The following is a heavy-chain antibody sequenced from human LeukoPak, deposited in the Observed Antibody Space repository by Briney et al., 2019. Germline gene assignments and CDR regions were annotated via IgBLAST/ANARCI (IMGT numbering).Heavy chain of an antibody. CDR2: ISGSGGST. CDR1: GFTFSTYA. J-gene: IGHJ4*02. D-gene: IGHD2-21*02. Sequence: GGSLRLSCAASGFTFSTYAMSWVRQAPGKGLEWVSAISGSGGSTYYADSVKGRFTISRDNSKNTLYLQMNSLRAEGTAVYYCAKDQRVTSPIDYWGQGTLVTVSS. V-gene: IGHV3-23*01. CDR3: AKDQRVTSPIDY.